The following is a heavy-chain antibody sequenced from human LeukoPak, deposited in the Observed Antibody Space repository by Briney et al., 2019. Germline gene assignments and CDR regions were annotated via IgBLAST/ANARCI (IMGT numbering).Heavy chain of an antibody. V-gene: IGHV3-11*01. D-gene: IGHD1/OR15-1a*01. J-gene: IGHJ4*01. CDR2: ISVSGSDI. Sequence: GGSLRLSCATSGFTFSDYYISWIRQAPGKGLEWLSYISVSGSDINYADSVKGRFTVSRDNAKSTLYLQMNRLGVEDTGIYYCATKDREAHEWGQGTLVTVSS. CDR3: ATKDREAHE. CDR1: GFTFSDYY.